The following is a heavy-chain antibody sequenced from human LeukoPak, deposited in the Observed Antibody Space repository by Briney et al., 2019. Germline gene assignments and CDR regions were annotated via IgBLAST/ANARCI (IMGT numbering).Heavy chain of an antibody. CDR3: ARSGSRGDASDI. D-gene: IGHD5-12*01. J-gene: IGHJ3*02. V-gene: IGHV3-21*04. CDR2: ISSSSSYI. CDR1: GFSFSSYS. Sequence: GGSLRLSCAASGFSFSSYSMNWVRQALGKGLEWVSSISSSSSYIYYADSVKGRFTISRDNAKNSLYLQMNSLRAEDTAVYYCARSGSRGDASDIWGQGTKVTVSS.